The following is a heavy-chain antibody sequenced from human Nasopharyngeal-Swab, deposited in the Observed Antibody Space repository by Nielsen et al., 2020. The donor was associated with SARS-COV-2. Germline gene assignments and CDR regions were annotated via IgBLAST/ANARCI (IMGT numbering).Heavy chain of an antibody. D-gene: IGHD6-19*01. J-gene: IGHJ4*02. CDR2: FSGSSGKT. CDR3: AKDGGGWYTSGWYYFDY. CDR1: GFAFSSYA. Sequence: GGSLTLSCAASGFAFSSYAMSWVRQTPRPGLEWVSSFSGSSGKTYYADYVKGRFTISRDTSKNKLYLQMNSLRADDTAVYYCAKDGGGWYTSGWYYFDYWGQGTLVTVSS. V-gene: IGHV3-23*01.